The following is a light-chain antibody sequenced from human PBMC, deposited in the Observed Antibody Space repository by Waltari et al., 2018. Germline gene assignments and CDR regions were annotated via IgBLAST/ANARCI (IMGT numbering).Light chain of an antibody. CDR1: SRDIGDYNY. V-gene: IGLV2-14*03. J-gene: IGLJ1*01. CDR2: EVL. CDR3: ASYAGTNPYV. Sequence: QSTLTQPASVSGSPGQSITISCTGSSRDIGDYNYVSCFQQHPDKVPKLLIYEVLNRPSGVSARFSGSKSGTTAFLTISGLQTDDEASYYCASYAGTNPYVFGTGT.